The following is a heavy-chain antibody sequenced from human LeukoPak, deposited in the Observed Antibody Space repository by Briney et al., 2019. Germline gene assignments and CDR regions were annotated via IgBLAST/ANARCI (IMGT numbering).Heavy chain of an antibody. V-gene: IGHV4-38-2*02. CDR2: IYHSGST. D-gene: IGHD4-11*01. CDR1: GYSITSGYY. Sequence: SETLSLTCTVSGYSITSGYYWGWIRQPPGKGLEWIGSIYHSGSTYYNPSLKSRVTRLVDTSKNQFSLKLSTVTAADAAVYYCARIKPYSRTSPIAVSTIDYWGQGTLVTVSS. J-gene: IGHJ4*02. CDR3: ARIKPYSRTSPIAVSTIDY.